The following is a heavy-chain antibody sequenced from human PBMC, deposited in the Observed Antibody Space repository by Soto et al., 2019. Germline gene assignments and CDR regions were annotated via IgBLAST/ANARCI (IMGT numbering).Heavy chain of an antibody. CDR2: ISAYNGNT. CDR1: GYTFTSYG. Sequence: ASVKVSCKASGYTFTSYGISWMRQAPGQGLEWMGWISAYNGNTNYAQKLQGRVTMTTDTSTSTAYMELRSLRSDDTAVYYCASESRITMVRGAYYYMDVWGKGTTVTVSS. CDR3: ASESRITMVRGAYYYMDV. D-gene: IGHD3-10*01. J-gene: IGHJ6*03. V-gene: IGHV1-18*01.